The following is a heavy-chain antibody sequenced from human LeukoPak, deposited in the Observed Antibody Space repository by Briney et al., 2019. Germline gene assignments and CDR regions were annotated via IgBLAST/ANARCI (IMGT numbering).Heavy chain of an antibody. V-gene: IGHV4-61*08. CDR1: GGSISSGDYY. Sequence: SETLSLTCTVSGGSISSGDYYWSWIRQHPGKGLEWIGEISHRGSTNYNPSLKSRVTISVDTSKNQFSLKLSSVTAADTAVYYCARGRTPEDYWGQGTLVTVSS. J-gene: IGHJ4*02. CDR2: ISHRGST. CDR3: ARGRTPEDY.